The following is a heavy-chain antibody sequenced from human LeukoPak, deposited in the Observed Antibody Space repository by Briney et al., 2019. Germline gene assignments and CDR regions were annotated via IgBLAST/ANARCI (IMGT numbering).Heavy chain of an antibody. J-gene: IGHJ5*02. CDR2: IYYSGST. Sequence: SETLFLTCTVSGGSISSYYWSWIRQPPGKGLEWIGYIYYSGSTNYNPSLKSRVSISADTSKNQFSLKLTSMTAADTAVYYCAKNGQSGFSFDPWGQGTLVTVSS. CDR3: AKNGQSGFSFDP. V-gene: IGHV4-59*12. CDR1: GGSISSYY. D-gene: IGHD3-3*01.